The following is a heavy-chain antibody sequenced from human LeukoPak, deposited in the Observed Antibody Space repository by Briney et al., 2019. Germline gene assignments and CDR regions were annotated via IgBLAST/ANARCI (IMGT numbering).Heavy chain of an antibody. CDR2: IKQDGSEK. Sequence: GGSLRLSCAAPGFTFSSYGMSWVRQAPGKGLEWVANIKQDGSEKYYVDSMKGRFTISRDNAKNSLYLQMNSLRAEDTAVYYCAGGVNYFDYWGQGTLVTVSS. D-gene: IGHD3-22*01. J-gene: IGHJ4*02. V-gene: IGHV3-7*04. CDR1: GFTFSSYG. CDR3: AGGVNYFDY.